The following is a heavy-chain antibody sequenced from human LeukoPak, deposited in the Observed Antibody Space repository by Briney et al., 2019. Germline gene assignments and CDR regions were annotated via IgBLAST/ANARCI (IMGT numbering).Heavy chain of an antibody. CDR2: INHSGST. CDR1: GGSFSGYY. CDR3: ARVRYYYGSGQPHWFDP. V-gene: IGHV4-34*01. D-gene: IGHD3-10*01. J-gene: IGHJ5*02. Sequence: PSETLSLTCAVYGGSFSGYYWSWIRQPPGKGLEWIGEINHSGSTNYNPSLESRVTISVDTSKNQFSLKLSSVTAADTAVYYCARVRYYYGSGQPHWFDPWGQGTLVTVSS.